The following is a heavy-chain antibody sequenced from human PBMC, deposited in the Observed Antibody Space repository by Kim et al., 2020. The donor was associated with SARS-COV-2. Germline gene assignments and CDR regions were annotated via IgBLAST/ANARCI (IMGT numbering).Heavy chain of an antibody. Sequence: GGSLRLSCAASGFTFSSYWMSWVRQAPGKGLEWVANIKQDGSEKYYVDSVKGRFTISRDNARNSLYLQMNSLRAEDTAVYYCARGSIVVVITTGLGEFDYWGQGTLVTVSS. J-gene: IGHJ4*02. CDR2: IKQDGSEK. D-gene: IGHD3-22*01. CDR3: ARGSIVVVITTGLGEFDY. CDR1: GFTFSSYW. V-gene: IGHV3-7*03.